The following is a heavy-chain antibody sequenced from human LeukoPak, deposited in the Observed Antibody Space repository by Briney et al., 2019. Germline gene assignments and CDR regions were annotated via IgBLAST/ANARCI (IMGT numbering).Heavy chain of an antibody. CDR3: ARADYRSSAGTYYYYGMDV. V-gene: IGHV1-46*01. D-gene: IGHD6-6*01. CDR1: GYTFTNYY. CDR2: INPTGGAT. J-gene: IGHJ6*02. Sequence: ASVTVSCTASGYTFTNYYMHWVRQAPGQAPGQGLEWMGIINPTGGATSYAQKFQGRVTMTRDTSTSTVYMELSSLRSEDTAVYYCARADYRSSAGTYYYYGMDVWGQGTTVTVSS.